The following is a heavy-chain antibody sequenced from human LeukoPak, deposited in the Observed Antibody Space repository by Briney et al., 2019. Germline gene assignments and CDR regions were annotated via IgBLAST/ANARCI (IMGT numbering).Heavy chain of an antibody. D-gene: IGHD3-10*01. CDR3: ARWYGSGTRNPWFDS. Sequence: SETLSLTCTVSGGSISSYYWSWIRNPPAQGLEWIGHVYHSGGTYYNPSLKTPVTISIDRSKNQFSLKMNFVTAADTAVYYCARWYGSGTRNPWFDSWGQGALVTVSS. J-gene: IGHJ5*01. CDR1: GGSISSYY. CDR2: VYHSGGT. V-gene: IGHV4-59*12.